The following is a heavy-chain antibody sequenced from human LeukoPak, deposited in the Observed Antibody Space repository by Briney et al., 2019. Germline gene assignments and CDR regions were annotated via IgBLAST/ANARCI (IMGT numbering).Heavy chain of an antibody. D-gene: IGHD3-22*01. CDR2: ISYDGSNK. CDR1: GFTFSSYG. J-gene: IGHJ4*02. Sequence: GGSLRLSCAASGFTFSSYGMHWVRQAPGKGLEWVAVISYDGSNKYYADSVKGRFTISRDNSKNTLYLQMNSLRAEDTAVYYCAVKLPITGDYYDSSGFDYWGQGTLVTVSS. CDR3: AVKLPITGDYYDSSGFDY. V-gene: IGHV3-30*03.